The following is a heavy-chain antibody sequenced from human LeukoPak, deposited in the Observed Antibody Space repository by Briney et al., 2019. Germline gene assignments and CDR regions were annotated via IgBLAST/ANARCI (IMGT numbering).Heavy chain of an antibody. Sequence: GRSLRLSCAASGFTFSIYGMHWVRQAPGKGLEWVAVIWYDGSNKYYADSVKGRFTISRDNSKNTLYLQMNSLRAEDTAVYYCARGPLKYSSSWYGSYWGQGTLVTVSS. CDR3: ARGPLKYSSSWYGSY. V-gene: IGHV3-33*01. J-gene: IGHJ4*02. CDR1: GFTFSIYG. CDR2: IWYDGSNK. D-gene: IGHD6-13*01.